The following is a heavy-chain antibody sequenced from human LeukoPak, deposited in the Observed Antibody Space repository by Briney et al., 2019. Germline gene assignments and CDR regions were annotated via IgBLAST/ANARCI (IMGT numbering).Heavy chain of an antibody. CDR2: IIPIFGTA. D-gene: IGHD2-2*02. CDR3: AREVCSSTSCYMSWFDP. J-gene: IGHJ5*02. Sequence: SVKVSCKASGYTFTSYGISWVRQAPGQGLEWMGGIIPIFGTANYAQKFQGRVTVTADESTSTAYMELSSLRSEDTAVYYCAREVCSSTSCYMSWFDPWGQGTLVTVSS. CDR1: GYTFTSYG. V-gene: IGHV1-69*13.